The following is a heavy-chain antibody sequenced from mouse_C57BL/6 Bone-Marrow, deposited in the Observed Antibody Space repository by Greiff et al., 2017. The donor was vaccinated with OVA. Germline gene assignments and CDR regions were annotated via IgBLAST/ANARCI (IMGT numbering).Heavy chain of an antibody. D-gene: IGHD2-4*01. CDR1: GYTFTDYN. CDR2: INPNNGGT. J-gene: IGHJ1*03. CDR3: ARRSSIYYDYDWYFDV. Sequence: VQLKQSGPELVKPGASVKMSCKASGYTFTDYNMHWVKQSHGKSLEWIGYINPNNGGTSYNQKFKGKATLTVNKSSSTAYMELRSLTSEDSAVYYCARRSSIYYDYDWYFDVWGTGTTVTVSS. V-gene: IGHV1-22*01.